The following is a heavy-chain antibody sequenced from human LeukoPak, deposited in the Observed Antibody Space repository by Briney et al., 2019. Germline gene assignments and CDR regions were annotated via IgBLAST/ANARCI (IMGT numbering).Heavy chain of an antibody. CDR1: GFTFSSYS. Sequence: PGGSLRLSCAASGFTFSSYSMNWVRQAPGKGLEWVSSISSSSSYIYYADSVKGRFTISRDNAKNSLYLQMNSLRAEDTAVYYCARDHPYYDFWSGYYSWFDPWGQGTLVTVSS. D-gene: IGHD3-3*01. J-gene: IGHJ5*02. CDR3: ARDHPYYDFWSGYYSWFDP. V-gene: IGHV3-21*01. CDR2: ISSSSSYI.